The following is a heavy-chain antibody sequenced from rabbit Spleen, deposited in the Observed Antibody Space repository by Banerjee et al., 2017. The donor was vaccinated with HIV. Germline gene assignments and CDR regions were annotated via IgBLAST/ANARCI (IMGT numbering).Heavy chain of an antibody. V-gene: IGHV1S45*01. J-gene: IGHJ6*01. CDR3: ARDAGTSFSSYGMDL. CDR1: GFSFSSSYW. CDR2: IYVGSVGGT. Sequence: LEESGGGLVQPEGSLALTCTASGFSFSSSYWICWVRQAPGKGLEWIAYIYVGSVGGTYYASWAKGRFTISKTSSTTVTLQMTSLTVADTATYFCARDAGTSFSSYGMDLWGPGTLVTVS. D-gene: IGHD8-1*01.